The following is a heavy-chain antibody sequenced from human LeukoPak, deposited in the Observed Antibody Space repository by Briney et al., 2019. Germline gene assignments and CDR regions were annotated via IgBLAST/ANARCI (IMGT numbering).Heavy chain of an antibody. J-gene: IGHJ5*02. Sequence: SETLSLACTVSGGSFNSFFWSWVRQPPGKGLEWIGYIYTSGNTYYSPSLKSRVTISLDTSKNQLSLRLISVTAADTAVYYCARRGTWFDPWGQGTLVTVSS. CDR3: ARRGTWFDP. CDR2: IYTSGNT. D-gene: IGHD3-10*01. V-gene: IGHV4-4*09. CDR1: GGSFNSFF.